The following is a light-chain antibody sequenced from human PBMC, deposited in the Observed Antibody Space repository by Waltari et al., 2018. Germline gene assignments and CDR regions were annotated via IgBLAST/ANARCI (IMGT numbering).Light chain of an antibody. CDR2: RND. J-gene: IGLJ2*01. CDR1: GSNIGSNY. V-gene: IGLV1-47*01. CDR3: AAWDDSLSGVV. Sequence: QSVLTQSPSASGTPGQRVTLSCSGSGSNIGSNYVYWYQQLPGTAPKLLISRNDQRPSGVPDRFSGSKSGTSASLAISGLRSEDETDYYCAAWDDSLSGVVFGGGTKLTVL.